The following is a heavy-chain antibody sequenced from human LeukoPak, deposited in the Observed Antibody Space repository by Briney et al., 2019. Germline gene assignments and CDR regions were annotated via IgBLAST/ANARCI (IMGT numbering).Heavy chain of an antibody. J-gene: IGHJ3*02. D-gene: IGHD5-18*01. V-gene: IGHV3-15*07. Sequence: PGGSLRLSCAASGFTFSNAWMNWVRQAPGKGLEWVGRIKSKTYGGTTDYSAPVKGRFTISRDDSKKTLYLQMSSLKTEDTAVYYCTTEGYGDVFDIWGQGTMVTVSS. CDR3: TTEGYGDVFDI. CDR1: GFTFSNAW. CDR2: IKSKTYGGTT.